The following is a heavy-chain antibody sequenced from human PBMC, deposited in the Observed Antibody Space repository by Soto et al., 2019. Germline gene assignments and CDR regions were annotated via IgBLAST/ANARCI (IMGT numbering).Heavy chain of an antibody. D-gene: IGHD5-18*01. CDR3: AKTDGYEVEY. V-gene: IGHV5-51*01. CDR2: IYPGDSDT. J-gene: IGHJ4*02. CDR1: GYSFVSYW. Sequence: GESLKISCKGSGYSFVSYWIAWVRQMPGKGLAWMGSIYPGDSDTTYSPSIQGQVTISADKSSTTVYLQWNTLKASDTAMYYCAKTDGYEVEYWGQGTQVTVSS.